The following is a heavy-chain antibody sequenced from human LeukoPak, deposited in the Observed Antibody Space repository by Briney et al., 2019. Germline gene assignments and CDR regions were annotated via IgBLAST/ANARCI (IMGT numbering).Heavy chain of an antibody. V-gene: IGHV1-8*03. J-gene: IGHJ6*03. Sequence: ASVKVSCKASGYTFTSYDTNWVRQATGQGLEWMGWMNPNSGNTGYAQKFQGRVTITRNTSISTVYMELSSLRSEDTAVYYCARVNYDVWSGYSFYHYYMDVWGRGTTVTVSS. CDR1: GYTFTSYD. CDR2: MNPNSGNT. D-gene: IGHD3-3*01. CDR3: ARVNYDVWSGYSFYHYYMDV.